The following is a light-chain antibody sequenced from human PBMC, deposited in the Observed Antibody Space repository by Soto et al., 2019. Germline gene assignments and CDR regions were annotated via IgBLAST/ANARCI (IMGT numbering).Light chain of an antibody. V-gene: IGKV1-5*01. CDR1: QSISNW. Sequence: DIQMTQSPSTLSASVGDRVTITCRASQSISNWLAWYQQKPGKAPKLLIYDASRLESGVPSRFSGSGSGTEFTLTISGLQPDDFATYFCQQYNGYPWSFVRGTKVEIK. CDR3: QQYNGYPWS. J-gene: IGKJ1*01. CDR2: DAS.